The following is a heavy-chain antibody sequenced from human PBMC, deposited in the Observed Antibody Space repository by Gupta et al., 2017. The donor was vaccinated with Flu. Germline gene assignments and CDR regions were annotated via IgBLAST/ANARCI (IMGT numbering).Heavy chain of an antibody. J-gene: IGHJ3*02. D-gene: IGHD2-8*01. CDR3: ARQPPDIVLMVYAIGAFDI. Sequence: QLQLQESGPGLVKPSETLSLTCTVSGGSISSSSYYWGWIRQPPGKGLEWIGSIYYSGSTYYNPSLKSRVTISVDTSKNQFSLKLSSVTAADTAVYYCARQPPDIVLMVYAIGAFDIWGQGTMVTVSS. CDR1: GGSISSSSYY. V-gene: IGHV4-39*01. CDR2: IYYSGST.